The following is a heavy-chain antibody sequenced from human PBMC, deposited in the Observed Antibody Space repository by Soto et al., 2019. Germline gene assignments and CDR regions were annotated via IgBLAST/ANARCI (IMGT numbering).Heavy chain of an antibody. J-gene: IGHJ3*01. Sequence: QPEGSLRLSCATSGFSFNIFGMHWVRQAPGKALEWVGLISKNGDNQYYGDSAKGRFIISRDNPKNSLYLQLHSLRPDDTAVYYCAKDAYNAAFDVWGQGTMVTVSS. CDR2: ISKNGDNQ. V-gene: IGHV3-30*18. D-gene: IGHD1-1*01. CDR1: GFSFNIFG. CDR3: AKDAYNAAFDV.